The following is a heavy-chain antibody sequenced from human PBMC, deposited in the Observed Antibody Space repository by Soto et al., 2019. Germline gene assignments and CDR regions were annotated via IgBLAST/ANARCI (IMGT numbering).Heavy chain of an antibody. V-gene: IGHV1-8*01. CDR2: MNTNTNTT. Sequence: VSVKVSCKDSGYTFTSNDIYWVRQAIGQGLEWIGWMNTNTNTTDSAEVFEGRVSLTWDTSISTAYMQLNSLKIDDTAVYYCAREVIETSSLWLDPWGQGTLVT. J-gene: IGHJ5*02. CDR1: GYTFTSND. CDR3: AREVIETSSLWLDP.